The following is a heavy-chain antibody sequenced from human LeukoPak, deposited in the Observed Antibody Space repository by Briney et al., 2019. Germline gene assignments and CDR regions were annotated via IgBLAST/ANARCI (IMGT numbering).Heavy chain of an antibody. J-gene: IGHJ4*02. V-gene: IGHV4-34*01. CDR1: GGSFSGHY. Sequence: SETLSLTCAVYGGSFSGHYWSWIRQPPGKGLEWIGEINHTGSTNYNLSLKSRVTISVDASKNQFSLNLSSVTAADTAVYYCAVRPGYCTNGVCYLDYFDYWGQGTLVTVSP. D-gene: IGHD2-8*01. CDR2: INHTGST. CDR3: AVRPGYCTNGVCYLDYFDY.